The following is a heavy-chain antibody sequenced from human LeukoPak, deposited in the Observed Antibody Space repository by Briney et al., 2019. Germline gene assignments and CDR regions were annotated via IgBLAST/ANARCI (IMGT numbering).Heavy chain of an antibody. Sequence: ASVKVSCTASGYTFTGYYMHWVRQAPGQGLEWMGWINPNSGGTNYAQKFQGRVTMTRDTSISTAYMELSRLRSDDTAVYYCARVRGDTAIPHGMDVWGQGTTVTVSS. J-gene: IGHJ6*02. V-gene: IGHV1-2*02. CDR3: ARVRGDTAIPHGMDV. D-gene: IGHD5-18*01. CDR1: GYTFTGYY. CDR2: INPNSGGT.